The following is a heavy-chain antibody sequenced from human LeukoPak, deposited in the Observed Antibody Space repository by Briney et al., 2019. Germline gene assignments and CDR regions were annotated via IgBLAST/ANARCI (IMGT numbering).Heavy chain of an antibody. CDR2: ISWDGGST. V-gene: IGHV3-43*01. D-gene: IGHD1/OR15-1a*01. CDR3: AKDENNTGPLDY. CDR1: GFTFDDYT. J-gene: IGHJ4*02. Sequence: GGSQRLSCAASGFTFDDYTMNWVRQAPGKGLEWVSLISWDGGSTYYADSVKGRFTISRDNSKNSLYLQMNSLRTEDTALYYCAKDENNTGPLDYWGQGTLVTVSS.